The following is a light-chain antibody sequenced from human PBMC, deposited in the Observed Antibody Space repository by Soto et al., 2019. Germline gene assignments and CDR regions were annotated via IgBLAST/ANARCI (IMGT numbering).Light chain of an antibody. V-gene: IGKV3-20*01. CDR2: GAS. Sequence: EIVLTQSPGTLSLSPGERATLSCRASQSVRNNYLAWYQQKPGQAPSLLIYGASNRATGILDRFSGGGSGTDFTLTISRLEHEDFAVYLCKQYDGSSMYIFGQGTKVEIK. CDR1: QSVRNNY. CDR3: KQYDGSSMYI. J-gene: IGKJ2*01.